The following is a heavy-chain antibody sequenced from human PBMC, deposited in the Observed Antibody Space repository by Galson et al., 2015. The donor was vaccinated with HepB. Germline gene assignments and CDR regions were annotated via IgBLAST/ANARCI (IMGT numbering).Heavy chain of an antibody. CDR3: AKDKALVASLYFFYGMDI. V-gene: IGHV3-30*18. D-gene: IGHD2-15*01. CDR1: GFIFSDYG. CDR2: ISHDGSYT. J-gene: IGHJ6*02. Sequence: SLRLSCATSGFIFSDYGMHWVRQAPGKGLEWVALISHDGSYTYYADSVKGRFTISRDNSKNTLYLQMNSLRAEDTAVYYCAKDKALVASLYFFYGMDIWGQGPTVTVSS.